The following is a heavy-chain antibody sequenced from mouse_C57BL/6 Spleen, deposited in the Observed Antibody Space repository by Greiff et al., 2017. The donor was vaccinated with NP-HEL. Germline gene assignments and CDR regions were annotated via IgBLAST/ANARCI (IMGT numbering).Heavy chain of an antibody. D-gene: IGHD4-1*01. CDR1: GYAFSSSW. V-gene: IGHV1-82*01. Sequence: VQRVESGPELVKPGASVKISCKASGYAFSSSWMNWVKQRPGKGLEWIGRIYPGDGDTNYNGKFKGKATLTADKSSSTAYMQLSSLTSEDSAVYFCARSGANWDPFAYWGQGTLVTVSA. J-gene: IGHJ3*01. CDR2: IYPGDGDT. CDR3: ARSGANWDPFAY.